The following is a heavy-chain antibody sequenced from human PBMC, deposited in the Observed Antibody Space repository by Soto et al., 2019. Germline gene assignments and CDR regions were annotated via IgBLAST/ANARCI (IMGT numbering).Heavy chain of an antibody. J-gene: IGHJ4*02. CDR2: ISGNGGRI. V-gene: IGHV3-9*01. Sequence: EVQLVESGGGLVQPGRSLRLSCAASGLTFDDYAMHWVRQAPGKGLEWVSGISGNGGRIGYADSVKGRFTISRVNTKNSLYLQMHSLRVEDTAFYYCATQGYWGQGTLVTVSS. CDR1: GLTFDDYA. CDR3: ATQGY.